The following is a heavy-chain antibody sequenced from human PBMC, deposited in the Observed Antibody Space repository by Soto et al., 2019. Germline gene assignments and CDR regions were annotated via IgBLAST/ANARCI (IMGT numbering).Heavy chain of an antibody. D-gene: IGHD2-2*01. CDR3: AKSMSGYCSSTSCSAP. J-gene: IGHJ5*02. V-gene: IGHV3-23*01. Sequence: PGGSLRLSCAASGFTFSSYAMSWVRQAPGKGLEWVSAISGSGGSTYYADSVKGRFTISRDNSKNTLYLQMNSLRAEDTAVYYYAKSMSGYCSSTSCSAPWGQGTLVTVSS. CDR1: GFTFSSYA. CDR2: ISGSGGST.